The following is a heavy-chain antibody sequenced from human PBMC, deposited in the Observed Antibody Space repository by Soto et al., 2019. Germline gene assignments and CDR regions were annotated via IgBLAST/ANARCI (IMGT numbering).Heavy chain of an antibody. CDR3: ARDLKHRQWLVLRVFDY. V-gene: IGHV3-30-3*01. Sequence: PGGSLRLSCAASGFTFSSYAMHWVRQAPGKGLEWVAVISYDGSNKYYADSVKGRFTISRDNSKNTLYLQMNSLRAEDTAVYYCARDLKHRQWLVLRVFDYWGQGTLVTVSS. CDR2: ISYDGSNK. CDR1: GFTFSSYA. J-gene: IGHJ4*02. D-gene: IGHD6-19*01.